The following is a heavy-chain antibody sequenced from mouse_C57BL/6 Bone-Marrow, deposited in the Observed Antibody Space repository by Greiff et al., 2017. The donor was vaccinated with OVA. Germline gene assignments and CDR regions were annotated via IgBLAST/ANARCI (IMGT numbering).Heavy chain of an antibody. J-gene: IGHJ4*01. CDR1: GHAFSSSW. Sequence: QVQLKQSGPELVKPGASVKISCKASGHAFSSSWMNWVKQRPGKGLEWIGRIYPGDGDTNYNGKFKGKATLTADKSSSTAYMQLSSLSSEDAAVYFCARGAMDYWGQGTSVTVSS. CDR2: IYPGDGDT. CDR3: ARGAMDY. V-gene: IGHV1-82*01.